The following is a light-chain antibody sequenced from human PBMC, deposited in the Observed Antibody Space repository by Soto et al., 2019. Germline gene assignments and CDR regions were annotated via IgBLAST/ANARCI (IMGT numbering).Light chain of an antibody. J-gene: IGKJ2*01. CDR2: WAS. CDR3: QQYYDPPRT. CDR1: QSVLYSSNNKNY. Sequence: DIVMTQSPDSLAVSLGERATINCKSSQSVLYSSNNKNYLAWYQQKPGQPPKLLIYWASTRESGVPDRFSGSGSGTDFTHTINSLQAEDVAVYYCQQYYDPPRTFGRGTKLEIK. V-gene: IGKV4-1*01.